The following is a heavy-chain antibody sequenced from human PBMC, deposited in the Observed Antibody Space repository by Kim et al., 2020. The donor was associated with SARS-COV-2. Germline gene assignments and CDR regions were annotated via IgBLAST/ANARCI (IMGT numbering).Heavy chain of an antibody. J-gene: IGHJ3*02. D-gene: IGHD3-9*01. CDR1: GGSISSSSYY. V-gene: IGHV4-39*01. CDR2: IYYSGST. Sequence: SETLSLTCTVSGGSISSSSYYWGWIRQPPGKGLEWIGSIYYSGSTYYNPSLKSRVTISVDTSKNQFSLKLSSVTAADTAVYYCARSPARYFDWLGEHAFDIWGQGTMVTVSS. CDR3: ARSPARYFDWLGEHAFDI.